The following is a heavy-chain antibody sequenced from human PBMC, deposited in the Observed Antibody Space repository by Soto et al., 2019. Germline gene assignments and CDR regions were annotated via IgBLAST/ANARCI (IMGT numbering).Heavy chain of an antibody. V-gene: IGHV3-11*06. J-gene: IGHJ4*02. Sequence: PGGSLRLSCAASGFTFSDYYMSWIRQAPGKGLEWVSYISSSSSYTNYADSVKGRFTISRDNAKNSLYLQMNSLRAEDTAVYYCARVSHPSRGRSACGYEDYWGQGTLVTVSS. D-gene: IGHD3-10*01. CDR2: ISSSSSYT. CDR1: GFTFSDYY. CDR3: ARVSHPSRGRSACGYEDY.